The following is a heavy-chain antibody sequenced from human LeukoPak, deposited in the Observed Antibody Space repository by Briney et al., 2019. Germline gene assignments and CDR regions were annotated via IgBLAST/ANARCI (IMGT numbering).Heavy chain of an antibody. CDR2: IYYSGST. Sequence: SETLSLTCTVSGGSISSYYWSWIRQPPGKGLEWIGYIYYSGSTNYNPSLKSRVTISVDKSKNHFSLKLSSVTAADTAVYYCARDPGFYDSSGFFDYWGQGTLVTVSS. V-gene: IGHV4-59*12. J-gene: IGHJ4*02. CDR1: GGSISSYY. CDR3: ARDPGFYDSSGFFDY. D-gene: IGHD3-22*01.